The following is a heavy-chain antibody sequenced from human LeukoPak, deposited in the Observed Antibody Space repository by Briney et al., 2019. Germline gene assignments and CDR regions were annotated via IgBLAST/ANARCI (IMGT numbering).Heavy chain of an antibody. Sequence: PSQTLSRTCTVSGGSISSGGYYWSWIRQPPGKGLEWIGYIYHSGSTYYNPSLKSRVTISVDRSKNQFSLKLSSVTAADTAVYYCARGPMPFFYFDYWGQGTLVTVSS. CDR2: IYHSGST. J-gene: IGHJ4*02. V-gene: IGHV4-30-2*01. D-gene: IGHD2/OR15-2a*01. CDR3: ARGPMPFFYFDY. CDR1: GGSISSGGYY.